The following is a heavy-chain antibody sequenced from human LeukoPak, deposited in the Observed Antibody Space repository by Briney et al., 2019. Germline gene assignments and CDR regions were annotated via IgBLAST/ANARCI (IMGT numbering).Heavy chain of an antibody. CDR3: ARRNYYFDY. Sequence: GGSLRLSCAASGFTFSDYYMSWIRQAPGKGLEWVANIKQDGSEKYYVDSVKGRFTISRDNAKNSLYLQMNSLRAEDTAVYYCARRNYYFDYWGQGTLVTVSS. J-gene: IGHJ4*02. V-gene: IGHV3-7*01. CDR2: IKQDGSEK. CDR1: GFTFSDYY. D-gene: IGHD1-14*01.